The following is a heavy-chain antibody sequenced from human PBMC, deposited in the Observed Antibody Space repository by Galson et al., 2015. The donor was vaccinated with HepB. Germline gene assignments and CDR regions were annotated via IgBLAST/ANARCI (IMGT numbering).Heavy chain of an antibody. CDR3: ASLKFFWSGSTKRDYYYYMDV. D-gene: IGHD3-3*01. Sequence: TLSLTCTVSGGSISRYYWSWIRQPAGKGLEWIGRIYTSGSTNYNPSLKSRVTMSVDTSKNQFSLKLSSVTAADTAVYYCASLKFFWSGSTKRDYYYYMDVWGKGTTVTVSS. CDR1: GGSISRYY. J-gene: IGHJ6*03. CDR2: IYTSGST. V-gene: IGHV4-4*07.